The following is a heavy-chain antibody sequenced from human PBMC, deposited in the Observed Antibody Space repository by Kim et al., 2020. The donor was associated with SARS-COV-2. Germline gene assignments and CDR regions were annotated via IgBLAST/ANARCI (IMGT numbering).Heavy chain of an antibody. D-gene: IGHD2-2*01. J-gene: IGHJ5*02. Sequence: IYSPSFQGHVTISADKSISTAYLQWSSLEASDTVMYYCARRWQYQLGFDPWGQGTLVTFSS. V-gene: IGHV5-10-1*01. CDR3: ARRWQYQLGFDP.